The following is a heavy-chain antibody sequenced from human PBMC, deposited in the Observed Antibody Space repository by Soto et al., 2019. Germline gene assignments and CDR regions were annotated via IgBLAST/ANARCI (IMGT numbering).Heavy chain of an antibody. D-gene: IGHD3-22*01. V-gene: IGHV1-69*01. CDR2: IIPIFGTA. CDR1: GGTFSSYA. J-gene: IGHJ3*02. Sequence: QVQLVQSGAEVKKPGSSVKVSCKASGGTFSSYAISWVRQAPGQGLEWMGGIIPIFGTANYAQKFQGRVTITADESTSTADMELSSLKSEDKAVYYCARALKGYYDSSGYDFDICGQGTMVTVSS. CDR3: ARALKGYYDSSGYDFDI.